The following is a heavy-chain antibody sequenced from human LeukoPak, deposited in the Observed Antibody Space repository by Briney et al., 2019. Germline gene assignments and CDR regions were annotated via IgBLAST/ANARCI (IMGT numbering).Heavy chain of an antibody. CDR3: ARGASGDY. D-gene: IGHD3-10*01. J-gene: IGHJ4*02. CDR2: ISYDGSNR. V-gene: IGHV3-30*03. Sequence: GGSLRLSCAASGFTFSNYGMHWVRQAPGKGLEWVALISYDGSNRYYADSVKGRFAISRDNSKNALSLQMNSLRPEDTAVYYCARGASGDYWGQGTLVTVSS. CDR1: GFTFSNYG.